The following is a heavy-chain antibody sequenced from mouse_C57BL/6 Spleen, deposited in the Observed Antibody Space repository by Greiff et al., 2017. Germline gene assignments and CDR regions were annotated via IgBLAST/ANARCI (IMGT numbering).Heavy chain of an antibody. CDR2: ISYDGSN. CDR1: GYSITSGYY. CDR3: ARWGTTGVATYFDY. V-gene: IGHV3-6*01. D-gene: IGHD1-1*01. Sequence: DVKLVESGPGLVKPSQSLSLTCSVTGYSITSGYYWNWIRQFPGNKLEWMGYISYDGSNNYNPSLKNRISITRDTSKNQFFLKLNSVTTEDTATYYCARWGTTGVATYFDYWGQGTTLTVSS. J-gene: IGHJ2*01.